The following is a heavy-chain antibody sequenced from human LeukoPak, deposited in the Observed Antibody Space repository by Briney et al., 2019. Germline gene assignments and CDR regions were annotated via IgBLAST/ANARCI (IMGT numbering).Heavy chain of an antibody. V-gene: IGHV4-59*08. J-gene: IGHJ4*02. CDR3: ASQGDIAAAGGESFDY. CDR2: IYYSGST. Sequence: SETLSLTCTVSGGSISSYYWSWIRQPPGKGLEWIGYIYYSGSTNYNPSLKSRVTISADTSKNQFSLKLSSVTAADTAVYYCASQGDIAAAGGESFDYWGQGTLVTVSS. CDR1: GGSISSYY. D-gene: IGHD6-13*01.